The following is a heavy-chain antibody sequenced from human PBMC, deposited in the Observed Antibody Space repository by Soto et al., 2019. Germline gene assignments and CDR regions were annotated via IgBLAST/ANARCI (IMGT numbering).Heavy chain of an antibody. CDR2: TSGNNDKK. D-gene: IGHD5-12*01. CDR1: GYTFSTYG. J-gene: IGHJ4*02. CDR3: ARESRGYEDY. Sequence: QVQLVQSGAEVTKPGASVKVSCKASGYTFSTYGISWVRQDPGQGLEWMGWTSGNNDKKNYSQKFKGRVTMTTGTSTNTAYLELRSLSTDDTALYYCARESRGYEDYWGQGTLVIVSS. V-gene: IGHV1-18*01.